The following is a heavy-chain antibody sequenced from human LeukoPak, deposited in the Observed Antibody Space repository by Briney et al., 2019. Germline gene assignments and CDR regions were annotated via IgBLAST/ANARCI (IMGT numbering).Heavy chain of an antibody. V-gene: IGHV3-49*03. CDR3: TRYYDCSGYSV. D-gene: IGHD3-22*01. Sequence: GGSLRLSCTASGFTFGDYAMSWFRQAPGKGLEWVGFIRSKAYGGTTEYAASVKGRFIISRDDSKSIAYLQMNSLKTEDTAVYYCTRYYDCSGYSVWGQGTTVTVSS. CDR2: IRSKAYGGTT. CDR1: GFTFGDYA. J-gene: IGHJ6*02.